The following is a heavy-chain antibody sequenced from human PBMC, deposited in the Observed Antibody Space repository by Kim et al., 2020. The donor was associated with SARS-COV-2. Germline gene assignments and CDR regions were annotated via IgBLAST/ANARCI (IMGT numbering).Heavy chain of an antibody. D-gene: IGHD4-4*01. V-gene: IGHV3-30*01. Sequence: ADSVKGRFTISRDNSKNTLYLQMNSLRAEDTAVYYCARSTVTNYYYGMDVWGQGTTVTVSS. J-gene: IGHJ6*02. CDR3: ARSTVTNYYYGMDV.